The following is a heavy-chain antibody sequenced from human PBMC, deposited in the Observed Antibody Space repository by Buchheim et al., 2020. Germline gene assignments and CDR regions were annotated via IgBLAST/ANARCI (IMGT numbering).Heavy chain of an antibody. CDR3: AKDGRGSGSLDKWDRNY. CDR1: GFTFSSYA. V-gene: IGHV3-23*01. Sequence: EVQLLESGGGLVQPGGSLRLSCAASGFTFSSYAMSWVRQAPGKGLEWVSAISGSGGSTYYADSVKGRFPIFRDNSKNTLYLQMNSLRAEDTAVYYCAKDGRGSGSLDKWDRNYWGQGTL. CDR2: ISGSGGST. J-gene: IGHJ4*02. D-gene: IGHD3-10*01.